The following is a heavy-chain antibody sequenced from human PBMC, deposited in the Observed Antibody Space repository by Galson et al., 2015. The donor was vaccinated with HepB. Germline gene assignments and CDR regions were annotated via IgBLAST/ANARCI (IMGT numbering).Heavy chain of an antibody. D-gene: IGHD6-19*01. Sequence: ETLSLTCTVSGYSISSGYYWGWIRQPPGKGLEWIGSIYHSRSTYYNPSLKSRVTISVDTSKNQFSLKLSSVTAADTAVYYCAREPLEGSSGRGFDYWGQGTLVTVSS. V-gene: IGHV4-38-2*02. CDR1: GYSISSGYY. J-gene: IGHJ4*02. CDR3: AREPLEGSSGRGFDY. CDR2: IYHSRST.